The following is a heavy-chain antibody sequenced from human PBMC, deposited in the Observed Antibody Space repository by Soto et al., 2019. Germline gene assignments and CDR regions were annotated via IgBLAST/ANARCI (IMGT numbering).Heavy chain of an antibody. CDR1: GFTFGDYA. D-gene: IGHD3-22*01. CDR2: IRSKASGGTT. J-gene: IGHJ4*02. V-gene: IGHV3-49*03. Sequence: GGSLRLSCTASGFTFGDYAMSWFRQAPGKGLEWVGFIRSKASGGTTYYAASVKGRFTIPRDDSKSIAYLQMNSLKTEDTAVYYCARARITMIVVVFDYWGQGTLVTVSS. CDR3: ARARITMIVVVFDY.